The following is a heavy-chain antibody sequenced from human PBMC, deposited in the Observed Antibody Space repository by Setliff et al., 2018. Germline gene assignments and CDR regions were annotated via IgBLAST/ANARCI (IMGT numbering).Heavy chain of an antibody. CDR3: ARVGWGPQQLVPYNWFDP. J-gene: IGHJ5*02. CDR1: GYIFTNYW. V-gene: IGHV5-51*01. CDR2: IYPGDSDT. Sequence: GESLKISCKASGYIFTNYWNGWVRQMPGKGLEWMGVIYPGDSDTRYSPSFQGQVTISADKSTSTAYLQWSSLKASDTAMYYCARVGWGPQQLVPYNWFDPCGQGTLVTVSS. D-gene: IGHD6-13*01.